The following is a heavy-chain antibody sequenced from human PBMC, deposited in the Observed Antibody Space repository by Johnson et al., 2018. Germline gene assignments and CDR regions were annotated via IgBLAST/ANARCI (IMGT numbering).Heavy chain of an antibody. CDR1: GYSFTSYW. Sequence: EVQLVESGAEVRKPGESLTISCKTSGYSFTSYWIGWVRQMPGKGLESMGIIYPSDSETRYSQSFQGQVTISVDKSISTAYLQWSSRKASDNAMYYCARHVVLAERTMIFGVGPDYKYCAMDVWGQGTTVTVSS. CDR2: IYPSDSET. D-gene: IGHD3-3*01. J-gene: IGHJ6*01. V-gene: IGHV5-51*01. CDR3: ARHVVLAERTMIFGVGPDYKYCAMDV.